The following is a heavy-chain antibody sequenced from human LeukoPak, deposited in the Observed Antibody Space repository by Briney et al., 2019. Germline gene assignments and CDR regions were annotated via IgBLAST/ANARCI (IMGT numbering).Heavy chain of an antibody. D-gene: IGHD3-22*01. J-gene: IGHJ4*02. CDR3: AKGSAVITTFDY. V-gene: IGHV3-23*01. CDR2: VSGSGGST. CDR1: GFTFSSYA. Sequence: GGSLRLSCAASGFTFSSYAMSWVRQAPGKGLEWVSAVSGSGGSTYYADSVKGRFTISRDNSKNTLYLQMNSLRAEDTAVYYCAKGSAVITTFDYWGQGTLVTVSS.